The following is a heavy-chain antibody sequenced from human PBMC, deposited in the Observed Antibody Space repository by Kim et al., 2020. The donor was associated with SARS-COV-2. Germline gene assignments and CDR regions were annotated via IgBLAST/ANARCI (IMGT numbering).Heavy chain of an antibody. D-gene: IGHD3-22*01. Sequence: GGSLRLSCAASGFTFSSYAMHWVRQAPGKGLEWVAVISYDGSNKYYADSVKGRFTISRDNSKNTLYLQMNSLRAEDTAVYYCARDQFRLNIVVVAYFDYWGQGTLVTVSS. J-gene: IGHJ4*02. CDR2: ISYDGSNK. CDR1: GFTFSSYA. V-gene: IGHV3-30*04. CDR3: ARDQFRLNIVVVAYFDY.